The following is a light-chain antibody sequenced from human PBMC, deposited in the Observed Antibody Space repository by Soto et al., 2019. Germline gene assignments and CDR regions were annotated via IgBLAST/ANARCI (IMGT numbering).Light chain of an antibody. V-gene: IGKV3-15*01. Sequence: PGEGVTLSCRASQSVRSHLAWYQQKPGQPPRLXXYGASTRATGIPARFSGSGFGTEFTLTISSLQSEDFAVYYCQQYNNWLRTLGHGNKVDI. CDR1: QSVRSH. CDR3: QQYNNWLRT. J-gene: IGKJ1*01. CDR2: GAS.